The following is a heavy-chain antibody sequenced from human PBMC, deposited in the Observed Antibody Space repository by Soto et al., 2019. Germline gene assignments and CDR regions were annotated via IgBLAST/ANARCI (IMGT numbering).Heavy chain of an antibody. CDR3: ARASGWKPTREFDY. CDR1: GFTFSSYD. V-gene: IGHV3-13*01. CDR2: IGTAGDT. D-gene: IGHD6-19*01. Sequence: GGSLRLSCAASGFTFSSYDMHWVRQATGKGLEWVSAIGTAGDTYYPGSVKGRFTISRENAKNSLYLQMNSLRAEDTAVYYCARASGWKPTREFDYWGQGTLVTVSS. J-gene: IGHJ4*02.